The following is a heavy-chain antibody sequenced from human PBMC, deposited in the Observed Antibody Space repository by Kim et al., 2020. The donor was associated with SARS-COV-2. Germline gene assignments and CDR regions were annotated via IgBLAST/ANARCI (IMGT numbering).Heavy chain of an antibody. V-gene: IGHV4-39*07. CDR2: IYYSGST. CDR3: ARDSRGFDP. J-gene: IGHJ5*02. CDR1: GGSISSSSYY. D-gene: IGHD3-10*01. Sequence: SETLSLTCTVSGGSISSSSYYWGWIRQPPGKGLEWIGSIYYSGSTYYNPSLKSRVTISVDTSKNQFSLKLSSVTAADTAVYYCARDSRGFDPWGQGTLVTVSS.